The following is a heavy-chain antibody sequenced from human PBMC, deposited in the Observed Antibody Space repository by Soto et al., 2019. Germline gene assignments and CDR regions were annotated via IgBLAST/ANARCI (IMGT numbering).Heavy chain of an antibody. D-gene: IGHD3-3*01. J-gene: IGHJ4*02. CDR2: IRSKAYGGTT. V-gene: IGHV3-49*04. CDR1: GFTFGDYA. Sequence: GGSLRLSCTASGFTFGDYAMSWVRQAPGKGLEWVGFIRSKAYGGTTEYAASVKGRFTISRDDSKSIAYLQMNSLKTEETAVYYCTRDEEGITIFGVVTDFDYWGQGTLVTVSS. CDR3: TRDEEGITIFGVVTDFDY.